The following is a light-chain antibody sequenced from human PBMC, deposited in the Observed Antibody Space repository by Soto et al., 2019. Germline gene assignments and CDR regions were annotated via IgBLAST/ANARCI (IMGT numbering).Light chain of an antibody. Sequence: QSVLTQPPSASGTPGQRVTISCSGSRPNIESNFVYWYQQFPGTAPRLLIFMDNTRPSGGPDRLSGSKSGTSASLAISALRSEDEADYYCTVWDSSLRGRLFGGGTKVTVL. V-gene: IGLV1-47*01. CDR2: MDN. J-gene: IGLJ2*01. CDR1: RPNIESNF. CDR3: TVWDSSLRGRL.